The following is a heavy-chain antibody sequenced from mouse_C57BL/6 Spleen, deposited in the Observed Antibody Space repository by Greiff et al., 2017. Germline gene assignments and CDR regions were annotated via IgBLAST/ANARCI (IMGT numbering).Heavy chain of an antibody. J-gene: IGHJ1*03. CDR3: ARDGYDWYFDV. D-gene: IGHD2-2*01. V-gene: IGHV1-42*01. CDR1: GYSFTGYY. CDR2: INPSTGGT. Sequence: VHVKQSGPELVKPGASVKISCKASGYSFTGYYMNWVKQSPENGLEWIGEINPSTGGTTYNQKLKAKATLTVAKSSSTAYMQLKSRTSEDSAVYYCARDGYDWYFDVWGTGTTVTVSS.